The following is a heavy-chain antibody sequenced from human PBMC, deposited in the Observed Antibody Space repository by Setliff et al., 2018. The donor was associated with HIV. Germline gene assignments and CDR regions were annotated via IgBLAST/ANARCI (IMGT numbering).Heavy chain of an antibody. V-gene: IGHV1-69*13. J-gene: IGHJ4*02. Sequence: SVNVSCKASGGTFSSYAISWVRQAPGQGLEWMGGIIPIFGTANYAQKFQGRVTITADESTSTAYMELSSLRSEDTAVYYCARARRSSMVRGTYFDYWGQGTLVTVSS. D-gene: IGHD3-10*01. CDR1: GGTFSSYA. CDR3: ARARRSSMVRGTYFDY. CDR2: IIPIFGTA.